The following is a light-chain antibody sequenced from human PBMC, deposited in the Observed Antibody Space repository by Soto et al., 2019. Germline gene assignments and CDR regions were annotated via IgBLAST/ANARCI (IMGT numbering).Light chain of an antibody. Sequence: QPVLTQPPSVSGAPGQRVTISCTGSSSNIGAGHDVHWYQQLPGTAPKLLIYDNNNRPSGVPDRFSGSKSGTSASLAITGLQAEDEADYYCQSYDSSLSGYVVFGGGTKLTVL. CDR1: SSNIGAGHD. J-gene: IGLJ2*01. CDR3: QSYDSSLSGYVV. CDR2: DNN. V-gene: IGLV1-40*01.